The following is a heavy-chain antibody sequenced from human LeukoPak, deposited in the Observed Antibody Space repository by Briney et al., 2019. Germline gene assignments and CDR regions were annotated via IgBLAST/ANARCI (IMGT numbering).Heavy chain of an antibody. V-gene: IGHV4-34*01. D-gene: IGHD3-9*01. J-gene: IGHJ4*02. CDR1: GGSFSGYY. CDR2: INHSGST. Sequence: SETLSLTCAVYGGSFSGYYWSWIRQPPGKGLEWIGEINHSGSTNYNPSLKSRVTISVDTSKNQFSLKLSSVTAADTAVYYCARGLELDYDILPGYYRGGSFDYWGQGTLVTVSS. CDR3: ARGLELDYDILPGYYRGGSFDY.